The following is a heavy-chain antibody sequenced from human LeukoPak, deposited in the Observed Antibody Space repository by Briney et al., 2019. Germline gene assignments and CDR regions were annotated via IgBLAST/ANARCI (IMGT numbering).Heavy chain of an antibody. CDR3: ARDLNWNGPY. CDR1: GGSFSGYY. J-gene: IGHJ4*02. Sequence: PSETLSLTCAVYGGSFSGYYWSWIRQPPGKGLEWIGEINHSGSTNYNPSLKSRVTISVDTSKNQFSLKLSSVTAADTAVYYCARDLNWNGPYWGQGTLVTVSS. V-gene: IGHV4-34*01. D-gene: IGHD1-1*01. CDR2: INHSGST.